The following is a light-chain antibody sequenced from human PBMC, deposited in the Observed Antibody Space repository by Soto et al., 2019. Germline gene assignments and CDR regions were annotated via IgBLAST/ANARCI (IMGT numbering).Light chain of an antibody. CDR3: QQSLTTPLT. Sequence: DIQMTQSTSSLSASVGDRVTITCRASQSITIYLNWYQQKPGKAPKLLIFATSSLQSGVPSRFSGSGSGTDFTLTSSSLQPEDLATYYCQQSLTTPLTFGGGTKVEIK. J-gene: IGKJ4*01. CDR2: ATS. V-gene: IGKV1-39*01. CDR1: QSITIY.